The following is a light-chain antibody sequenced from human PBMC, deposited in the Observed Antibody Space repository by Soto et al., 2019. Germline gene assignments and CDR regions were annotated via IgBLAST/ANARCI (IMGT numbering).Light chain of an antibody. J-gene: IGLJ1*01. Sequence: HSALTQPASVSGSPGQSITISCTGTSSDVGGYNYVSWYQQHSGKAPKLMIYEVSNRPSGVSNRFSGSKSGNTASLTISGLQAEDEADYYCSSYTSSSTLVVFGTGTKVTVL. V-gene: IGLV2-14*01. CDR2: EVS. CDR1: SSDVGGYNY. CDR3: SSYTSSSTLVV.